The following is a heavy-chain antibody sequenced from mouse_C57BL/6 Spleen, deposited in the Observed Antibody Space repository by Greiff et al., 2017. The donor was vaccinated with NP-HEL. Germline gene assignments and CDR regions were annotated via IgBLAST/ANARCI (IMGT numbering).Heavy chain of an antibody. CDR1: GYTFTDYY. J-gene: IGHJ2*01. CDR3: ARGYYRFFDY. V-gene: IGHV1-26*01. D-gene: IGHD2-14*01. Sequence: EVQLQQSGPELVKPGASVKISCKASGYTFTDYYMNWVKQSHGKSLEWIGDINPNNGGTSYNQKFKGKATLTVDKSSSTAYMELRSLTSEDSAVYYCARGYYRFFDYWGQGTTLTVSS. CDR2: INPNNGGT.